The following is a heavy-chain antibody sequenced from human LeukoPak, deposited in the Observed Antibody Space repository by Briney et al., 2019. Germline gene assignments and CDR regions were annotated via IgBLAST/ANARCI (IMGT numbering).Heavy chain of an antibody. V-gene: IGHV4-39*01. CDR1: GGSISSSSYY. D-gene: IGHD2-2*02. CDR3: ASLVYCSSTSCYNYYYYYMDV. Sequence: SETLSLTCTVSGGSISSSSYYWGWIRQPPGKGPEWIGSIYYSGSTYYNPSLESRVTISVDTSKNQFSLKLSSVTAADTAVYYCASLVYCSSTSCYNYYYYYMDVWGKGTTVTVSS. CDR2: IYYSGST. J-gene: IGHJ6*03.